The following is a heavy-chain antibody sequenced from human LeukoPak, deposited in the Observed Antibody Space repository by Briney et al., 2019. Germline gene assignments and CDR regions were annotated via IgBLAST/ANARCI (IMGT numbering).Heavy chain of an antibody. J-gene: IGHJ4*02. Sequence: PSETLSLTCAVYGGSFSGYYWSWIRQPPGKGLEWIGEINHSGSTNYNPSLKSRVTISVDTSKNQFSLKLSSVTAADTAVYYCASVRIAARPQYHFDYWGQGTLVTVSS. CDR1: GGSFSGYY. CDR3: ASVRIAARPQYHFDY. D-gene: IGHD6-6*01. CDR2: INHSGST. V-gene: IGHV4-34*01.